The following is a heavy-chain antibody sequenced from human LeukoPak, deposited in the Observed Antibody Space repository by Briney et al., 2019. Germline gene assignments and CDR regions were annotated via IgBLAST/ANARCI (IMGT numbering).Heavy chain of an antibody. J-gene: IGHJ3*02. D-gene: IGHD5-18*01. V-gene: IGHV5-51*01. CDR1: GYSFTSHW. CDR3: ARVDTAMGAAFDI. CDR2: IYPGDSDT. Sequence: GESLKISCQGSGYSFTSHWIGWVRQMPGKGLEWMGIIYPGDSDTRYSPSFQGQVTISADKSISTAYLQWSSLKASDTAMYYCARVDTAMGAAFDIWGQGTMVTVSS.